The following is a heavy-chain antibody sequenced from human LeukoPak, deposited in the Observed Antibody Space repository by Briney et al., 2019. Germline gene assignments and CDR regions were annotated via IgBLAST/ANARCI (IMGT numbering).Heavy chain of an antibody. D-gene: IGHD5/OR15-5a*01. CDR3: ASHRFLRFRADTWFDP. V-gene: IGHV4-59*01. J-gene: IGHJ5*02. Sequence: PSETLSLTCTVSGGSISSYYWSWIRQPAGKGLEWIGYIYSSGSTNYNPSLKSRLTISVDASKNQFSLKLTSVTAADTAVYYCASHRFLRFRADTWFDPWGQGTLVTVSS. CDR1: GGSISSYY. CDR2: IYSSGST.